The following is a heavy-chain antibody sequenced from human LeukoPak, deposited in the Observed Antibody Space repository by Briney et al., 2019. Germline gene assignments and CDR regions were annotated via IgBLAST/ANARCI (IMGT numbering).Heavy chain of an antibody. D-gene: IGHD7-27*01. CDR1: GYTFTGYY. CDR3: ARGGKSELGACDY. CDR2: INPNSGDT. V-gene: IGHV1-2*02. Sequence: VASVKVSCKASGYTFTGYYMHWVRQAPGQGLEWMGWINPNSGDTNYAQRFQGRVTMTRDTSISTAYMELSRLRVDDTAVYYCARGGKSELGACDYWGQGTLVAVSS. J-gene: IGHJ4*02.